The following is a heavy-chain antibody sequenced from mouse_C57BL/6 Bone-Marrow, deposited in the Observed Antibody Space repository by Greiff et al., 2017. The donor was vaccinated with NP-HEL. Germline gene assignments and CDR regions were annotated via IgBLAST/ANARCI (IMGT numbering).Heavy chain of an antibody. CDR2: IYPGNSDT. CDR1: GYTFTSYW. J-gene: IGHJ4*01. Sequence: VQLKQSGTVLARPGASVKMSCKTSGYTFTSYWMHWVKQRPGQGLEWIGAIYPGNSDTSYNQKFTGKAKLTAVTSASTAYMELSSLTNEDSAVYYCTYGNYYYAMDYWCQGTSVTVSS. D-gene: IGHD2-1*01. V-gene: IGHV1-5*01. CDR3: TYGNYYYAMDY.